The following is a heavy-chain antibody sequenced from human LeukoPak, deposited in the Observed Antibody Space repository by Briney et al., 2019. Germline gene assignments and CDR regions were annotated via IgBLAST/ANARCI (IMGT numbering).Heavy chain of an antibody. CDR1: EYTFTGYY. D-gene: IGHD2-21*02. CDR3: ARFVTTIPDAFDI. CDR2: INPNSGDT. V-gene: IGHV1-2*02. Sequence: GASVKVSCKTSEYTFTGYYIHWVRQAPGQGLEWMGWINPNSGDTNYAQKFQGRVTMTRDTSISTAYMELSRLRSDDTAIYYCARFVTTIPDAFDIWGQGTMVIVSS. J-gene: IGHJ3*02.